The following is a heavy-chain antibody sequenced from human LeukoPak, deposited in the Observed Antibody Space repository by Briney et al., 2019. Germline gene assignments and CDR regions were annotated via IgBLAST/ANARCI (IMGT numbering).Heavy chain of an antibody. V-gene: IGHV1-24*01. CDR1: GYTLTELS. CDR3: ATTLPLGDILTGYYN. CDR2: FDPEDGET. J-gene: IGHJ4*02. Sequence: ASVKVSCKVSGYTLTELSMHWVRQAPGKGLEWMGGFDPEDGETIYAQKFQGRVTMTEDTSTDTAYMELSSLRSEDTAVYYCATTLPLGDILTGYYNWGQGTLVTVSS. D-gene: IGHD3-9*01.